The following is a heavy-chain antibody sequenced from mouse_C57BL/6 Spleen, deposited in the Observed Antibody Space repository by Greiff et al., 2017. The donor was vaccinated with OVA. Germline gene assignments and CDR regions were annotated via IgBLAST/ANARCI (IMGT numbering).Heavy chain of an antibody. J-gene: IGHJ2*01. V-gene: IGHV1-82*01. Sequence: QVQLQQSGPELVKPGASVKISCKASGYAFSSSWMNWVKQRPGKGLEWIGRIYPGDGDTNYNGKFKGKATLTADKSSSTAYMQLSSLTSEDSAVYFCASYYDYVFDYWGQGTTLTVSS. D-gene: IGHD2-4*01. CDR2: IYPGDGDT. CDR3: ASYYDYVFDY. CDR1: GYAFSSSW.